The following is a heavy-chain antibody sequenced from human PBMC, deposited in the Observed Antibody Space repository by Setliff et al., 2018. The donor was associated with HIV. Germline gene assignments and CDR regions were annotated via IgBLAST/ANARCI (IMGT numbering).Heavy chain of an antibody. Sequence: SETLSLTCAVSGGSISSSNWWSWVRQPPGKGLEWIGEIYHSGGTNYNPSLKSRVTISVDTSKNQFSLNLTSVTAADTAVYYCARDRGSYNFWSGLARGDNWFDPWGQGTLVTVSS. CDR3: ARDRGSYNFWSGLARGDNWFDP. CDR1: GGSISSSNW. D-gene: IGHD3-3*01. J-gene: IGHJ5*02. V-gene: IGHV4-4*02. CDR2: IYHSGGT.